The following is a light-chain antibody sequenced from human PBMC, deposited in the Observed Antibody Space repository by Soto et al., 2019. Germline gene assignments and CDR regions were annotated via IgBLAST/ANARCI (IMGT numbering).Light chain of an antibody. CDR2: GAF. CDR3: QQYDNWPPT. J-gene: IGKJ5*01. Sequence: DIVLTQSPATQSPSTGHIHTLCCXASQSVRSKLAWYQQKPGQAPRLFIYGAFTRATGIPTRFSGTGSGTEFTLTINSLQSEDFVVYYCQQYDNWPPTFGQGTRLEIK. V-gene: IGKV3-15*01. CDR1: QSVRSK.